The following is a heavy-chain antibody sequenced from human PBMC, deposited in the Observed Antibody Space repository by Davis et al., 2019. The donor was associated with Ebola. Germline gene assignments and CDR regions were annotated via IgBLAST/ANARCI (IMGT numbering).Heavy chain of an antibody. J-gene: IGHJ4*02. CDR2: IIPIFGTA. V-gene: IGHV1-69*06. CDR1: GGTFSSYA. Sequence: ATSVKVSCKASGGTFSSYAISWVRQAPGQGLEWMGGIIPIFGTANYAQKFQGRVTITADKSTSTAYMELSSLRSEDTAVYYCARVNYYDSSGYYYRRGYYFDYWGQGTLVTVSS. CDR3: ARVNYYDSSGYYYRRGYYFDY. D-gene: IGHD3-22*01.